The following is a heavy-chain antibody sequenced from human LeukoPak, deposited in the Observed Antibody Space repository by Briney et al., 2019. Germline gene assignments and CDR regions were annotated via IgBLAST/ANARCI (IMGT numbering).Heavy chain of an antibody. CDR1: NVSVSSGSYY. Sequence: PSETLSLTCTVSNVSVSSGSYYWRWIRQPPGKGLEWIGYIYYTGSTNYNPSLKSRVTISIDTSKNQFSLKLTSVTTADTAVYYCASLKITRDFDYWGQGTLVTVSS. J-gene: IGHJ4*02. D-gene: IGHD1-14*01. V-gene: IGHV4-61*01. CDR2: IYYTGST. CDR3: ASLKITRDFDY.